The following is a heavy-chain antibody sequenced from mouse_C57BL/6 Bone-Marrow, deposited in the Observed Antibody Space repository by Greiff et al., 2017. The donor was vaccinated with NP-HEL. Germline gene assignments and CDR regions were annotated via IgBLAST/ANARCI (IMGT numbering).Heavy chain of an antibody. CDR3: LYGAIEY. CDR2: IWRGGST. D-gene: IGHD1-1*02. J-gene: IGHJ4*01. Sequence: VQLVESGPGLVQPSQSLSITCTASGFSLTSYCVHWVRQSPGKGLEWLGVIWRGGSTDYNAAIMSRQSITKDNSQIQVFIKMNSVDADYTAIYVCLYGAIEYWGQGATVTVS. CDR1: GFSLTSYC. V-gene: IGHV2-5*01.